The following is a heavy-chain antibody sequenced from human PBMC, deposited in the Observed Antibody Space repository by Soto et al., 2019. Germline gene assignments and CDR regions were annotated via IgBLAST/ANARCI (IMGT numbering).Heavy chain of an antibody. CDR2: IYYSGST. V-gene: IGHV4-59*01. Sequence: SDTLSLTCTVSGGSISIYYWSWIRQPPGKGLEWIGYIYYSGSTNYNPSLKSRVTISVDTSKNQFSLKLSSVTAADTAVYYCARGAAAGNYDILTGYQFDYWGQGTLVTVSS. D-gene: IGHD3-9*01. CDR3: ARGAAAGNYDILTGYQFDY. J-gene: IGHJ4*02. CDR1: GGSISIYY.